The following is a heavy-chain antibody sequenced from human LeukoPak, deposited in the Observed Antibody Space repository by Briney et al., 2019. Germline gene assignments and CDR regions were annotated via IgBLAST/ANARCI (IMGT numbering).Heavy chain of an antibody. Sequence: KTSETLSLTCTVSGGSISSSSYYWGWIRQPPGKGLEWIGSIYYSGSTYYNPSLKSRVTISVDTSKNQFSLKLSSVTAADTAVYYCARRDIVATITDAFDIWGKGTMVTVSS. CDR2: IYYSGST. CDR3: ARRDIVATITDAFDI. D-gene: IGHD5-12*01. J-gene: IGHJ3*02. CDR1: GGSISSSSYY. V-gene: IGHV4-39*07.